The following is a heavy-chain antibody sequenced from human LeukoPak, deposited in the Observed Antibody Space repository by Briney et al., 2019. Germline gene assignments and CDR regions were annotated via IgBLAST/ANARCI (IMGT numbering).Heavy chain of an antibody. J-gene: IGHJ5*02. CDR2: ISYSGSTT. Sequence: GGSLRLSCAASGFTFTNFEINWVRQAPGQGLDWVSYISYSGSTTSYADSVKGRFTISRDNAKNSLYLQMNSLRAEDTAVYYCARAGPPAFDPWGQGTLVTVSS. CDR3: ARAGPPAFDP. CDR1: GFTFTNFE. V-gene: IGHV3-48*03.